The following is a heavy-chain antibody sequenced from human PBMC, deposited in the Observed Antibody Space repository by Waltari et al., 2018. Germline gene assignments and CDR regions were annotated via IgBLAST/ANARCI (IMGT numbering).Heavy chain of an antibody. D-gene: IGHD3-10*01. CDR3: ARGHYYGSGSYAGLDY. Sequence: QVQLQQWGAGLLKPSETLSLTCAVYGGSFSGYYWSWIRQPPGKGLEWIGEINHSGSTNYNPSLKSRVTISVDTSKNQFSLKLSSVTAADTAVYYCARGHYYGSGSYAGLDYWGQGTLVTVSS. CDR1: GGSFSGYY. J-gene: IGHJ4*02. CDR2: INHSGST. V-gene: IGHV4-34*01.